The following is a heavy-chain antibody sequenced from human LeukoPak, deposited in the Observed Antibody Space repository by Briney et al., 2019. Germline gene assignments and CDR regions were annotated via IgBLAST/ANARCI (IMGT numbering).Heavy chain of an antibody. CDR1: GGSISSGGYY. CDR3: ARRARRYYYDSSGYVG. J-gene: IGHJ4*02. CDR2: IYHSGST. V-gene: IGHV4-30-2*01. D-gene: IGHD3-22*01. Sequence: PSETLSLTCTVSGGSISSGGYYWSWIRQPPGKGLEWIGYIYHSGSTYYNPSLKSRVTISVDTSKNQFSLKLSSVTAADTAVYYCARRARRYYYDSSGYVGWGQGTLVTVSS.